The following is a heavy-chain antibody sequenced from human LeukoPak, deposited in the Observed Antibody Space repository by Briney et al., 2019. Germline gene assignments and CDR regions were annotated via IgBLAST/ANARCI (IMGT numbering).Heavy chain of an antibody. CDR2: MSLDGREK. CDR3: ARDDGFLSYSY. CDR1: GFTFSSYW. V-gene: IGHV3-7*01. J-gene: IGHJ4*02. Sequence: GGSLRLSCAASGFTFSSYWMTWVRQAPGKGLEWVANMSLDGREKYYVDSVKGQFTISRDNAKNSLYLQMNSLTAEDTAVYYCARDDGFLSYSYWGQGALVTVSS. D-gene: IGHD3/OR15-3a*01.